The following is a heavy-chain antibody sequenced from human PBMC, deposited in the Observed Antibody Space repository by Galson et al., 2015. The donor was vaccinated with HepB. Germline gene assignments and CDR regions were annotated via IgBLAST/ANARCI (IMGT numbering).Heavy chain of an antibody. CDR3: ATDQTSYGTTFFDY. J-gene: IGHJ4*02. CDR2: IYSSGST. V-gene: IGHV4-61*02. D-gene: IGHD3-10*01. Sequence: TLSLTCTVSGGSISSRSYYWSWIRQPAGKGLEWIGRIYSSGSTNYNPSLESRVTISVDTPKNQVSLKLRSVTAADTAVYYCATDQTSYGTTFFDYWGQGTLVIVSS. CDR1: GGSISSRSYY.